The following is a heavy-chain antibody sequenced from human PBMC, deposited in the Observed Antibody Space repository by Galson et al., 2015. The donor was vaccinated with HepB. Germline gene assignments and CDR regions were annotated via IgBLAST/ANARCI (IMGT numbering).Heavy chain of an antibody. CDR3: ARIRSTVTTAYYYGMDV. Sequence: SVKVSCKASGYTFTNYAMNWVRQAPGQGLEWMGWINTNTGNPTYAQGFTGRFVFSLDTSVSTAYLQISSLKAEDTAVYYCARIRSTVTTAYYYGMDVWGQGTTVTVSS. CDR1: GYTFTNYA. D-gene: IGHD4-17*01. CDR2: INTNTGNP. J-gene: IGHJ6*02. V-gene: IGHV7-4-1*02.